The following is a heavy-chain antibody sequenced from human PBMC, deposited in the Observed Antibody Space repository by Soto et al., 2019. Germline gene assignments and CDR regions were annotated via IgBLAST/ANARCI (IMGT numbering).Heavy chain of an antibody. D-gene: IGHD3-9*01. CDR1: GFTSRGFE. CDR3: ARTYYDILTGYCPFDY. Sequence: GGSLRPSCAASGFTSRGFETTWVGQAPGKGLEWVSYISSSGSTIYYADSVKGRFTISRDNAKNSLYLQMNSLRAEDTAVYYCARTYYDILTGYCPFDYWGQGTLVTVSS. V-gene: IGHV3-48*03. J-gene: IGHJ4*02. CDR2: ISSSGSTI.